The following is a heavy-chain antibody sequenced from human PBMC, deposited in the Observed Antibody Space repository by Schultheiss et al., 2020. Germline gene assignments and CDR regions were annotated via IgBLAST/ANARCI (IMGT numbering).Heavy chain of an antibody. D-gene: IGHD4-23*01. Sequence: SETLSLTCTVSGGSISSGGYYWSWIRQHPGKGLEWIGYIYYSGSTYYNPSLKSRVTISVDTSKNQFSLKLSSVTAADTAVYYCARDSRTVVTPYDAFDIWGQGTMVNVSS. CDR3: ARDSRTVVTPYDAFDI. V-gene: IGHV4-31*03. J-gene: IGHJ3*02. CDR1: GGSISSGGYY. CDR2: IYYSGST.